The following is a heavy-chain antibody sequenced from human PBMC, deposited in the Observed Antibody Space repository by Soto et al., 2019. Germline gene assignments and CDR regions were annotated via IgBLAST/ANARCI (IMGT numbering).Heavy chain of an antibody. J-gene: IGHJ6*03. D-gene: IGHD2-2*01. Sequence: SETLSLTCTVSGGSISSSSYYWGWIRQPPGKGLEWIGSIYYSGSTYYNPSLKSRVTISVDTSKNQFSLKLSSVTAADTAVYYCARLGDIVVVPAAYMDVWAKGPRSPSP. CDR1: GGSISSSSYY. V-gene: IGHV4-39*01. CDR2: IYYSGST. CDR3: ARLGDIVVVPAAYMDV.